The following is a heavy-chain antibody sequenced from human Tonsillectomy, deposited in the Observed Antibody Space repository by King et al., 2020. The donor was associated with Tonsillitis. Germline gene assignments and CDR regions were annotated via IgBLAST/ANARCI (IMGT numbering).Heavy chain of an antibody. CDR2: LSYDGSNK. D-gene: IGHD6-19*01. J-gene: IGHJ2*01. CDR1: GFTFSSYA. V-gene: IGHV3-30*01. CDR3: ARDLTKQWLVRSRGYFDL. Sequence: VQLVESGGGVVQPGRSLRLSCAASGFTFSSYAMHWVRQAPGKGLEWVAVLSYDGSNKYYADSVKGRFTISRENSKNTLYLQMNSLRAEDTAVYYCARDLTKQWLVRSRGYFDLWGRGTLVTVSS.